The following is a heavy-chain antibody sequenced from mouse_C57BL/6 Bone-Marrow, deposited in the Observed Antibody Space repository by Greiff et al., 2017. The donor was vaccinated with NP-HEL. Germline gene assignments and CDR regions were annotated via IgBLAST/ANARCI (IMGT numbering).Heavy chain of an antibody. CDR2: IRNKANGYTT. J-gene: IGHJ2*01. V-gene: IGHV7-3*01. CDR3: ARQLGLFDY. D-gene: IGHD4-1*02. Sequence: EVQGVESGGGLVQPGGSLSLSCAASGFTFTDYYMSWVRQPPGKALEWLGFIRNKANGYTTKYSASVKGRFTISRYTSPGFLYLRIIAMGAEDSATDYCARQLGLFDYWGQGTTVTVSS. CDR1: GFTFTDYY.